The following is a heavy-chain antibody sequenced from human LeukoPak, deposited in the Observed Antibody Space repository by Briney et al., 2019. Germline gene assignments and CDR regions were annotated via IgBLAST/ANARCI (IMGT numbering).Heavy chain of an antibody. Sequence: GGSLRLSCAASGFTFSNYAMSWVRQAPGKGLEWVSAISGSGGSTYYADSVKGRFTISRDNSKNTLYLQMNSLRAEDTAVYYCAKSSYDSSGYYSLKGYFDYWGQGTLVTVSS. J-gene: IGHJ4*02. CDR1: GFTFSNYA. CDR2: ISGSGGST. CDR3: AKSSYDSSGYYSLKGYFDY. D-gene: IGHD3-22*01. V-gene: IGHV3-23*01.